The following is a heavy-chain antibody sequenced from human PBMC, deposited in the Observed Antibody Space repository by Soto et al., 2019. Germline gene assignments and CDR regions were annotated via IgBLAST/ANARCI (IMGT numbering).Heavy chain of an antibody. CDR2: ISGSGGST. J-gene: IGHJ4*02. CDR1: GFTFSSYA. V-gene: IGHV3-23*01. CDR3: AKKKGRAAIGGGGFLDY. D-gene: IGHD2-2*01. Sequence: EVQLLESGGGLVQPGGSLRLSCAASGFTFSSYAMSWVRQAPGKGLEWVSAISGSGGSTYYADSVKGRFTISRDNSKNTINKQINNLKEEDTAVNYWAKKKGRAAIGGGGFLDYWGQGTLVTVSS.